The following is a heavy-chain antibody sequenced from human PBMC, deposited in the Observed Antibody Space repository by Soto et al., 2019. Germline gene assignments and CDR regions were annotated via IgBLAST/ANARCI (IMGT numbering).Heavy chain of an antibody. Sequence: ASVKVSCKASGYTFTSYYMHWVRQAPGQGLEWMGWINPNSGGTNYAQKFQGWVTMTRDTSISTAYMELSRLRSDDTAVYYCAREWSGSYPYNWFDPWGQGTLVTVSS. D-gene: IGHD1-26*01. CDR3: AREWSGSYPYNWFDP. J-gene: IGHJ5*02. CDR1: GYTFTSYY. V-gene: IGHV1-2*04. CDR2: INPNSGGT.